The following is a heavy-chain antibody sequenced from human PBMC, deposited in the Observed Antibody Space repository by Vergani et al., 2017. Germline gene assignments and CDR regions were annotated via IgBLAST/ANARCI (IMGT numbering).Heavy chain of an antibody. J-gene: IGHJ3*02. V-gene: IGHV2-70*01. Sequence: QVTLRESGPALVKPTQTLTLTCTFSGFSLSTSGMCVSWIRQPPGKALEWLALIDWDDDKYYRTSLKTRLTISKDTSKNQVVLTMTNMDPVDTATYYCARISDYGDYLRAFDIWGQGTMVTVSS. CDR2: IDWDDDK. CDR1: GFSLSTSGMC. D-gene: IGHD4-17*01. CDR3: ARISDYGDYLRAFDI.